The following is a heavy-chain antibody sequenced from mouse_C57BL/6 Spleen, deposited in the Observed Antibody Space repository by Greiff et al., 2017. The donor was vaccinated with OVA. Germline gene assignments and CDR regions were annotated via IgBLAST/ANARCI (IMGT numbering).Heavy chain of an antibody. CDR2: INPSSGYT. CDR1: GYTFTSYT. D-gene: IGHD1-1*01. J-gene: IGHJ2*01. V-gene: IGHV1-4*01. Sequence: VQGVESGAELARPGASVKMSCKASGYTFTSYTMHWVKQRPGQGLEWIGYINPSSGYTKYNQKFKDKATLTADKSSSTAYMQLSSLTSEDSAVYYCAREGSSYVYFDYWGQGTTLTVSS. CDR3: AREGSSYVYFDY.